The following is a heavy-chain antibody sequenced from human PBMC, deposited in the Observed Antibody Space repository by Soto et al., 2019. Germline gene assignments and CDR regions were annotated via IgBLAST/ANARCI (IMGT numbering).Heavy chain of an antibody. J-gene: IGHJ6*02. CDR1: GFTFSSYE. Sequence: GGSLRLSCAASGFTFSSYEMNWVRQAPGKGLEWVSYISSSGSTMYYADSVKGRFTISRDNAKNSLYLQMNSLRAEDTAVYYCAGQPPRTYYSGMGVWGQGTTVTV. CDR3: AGQPPRTYYSGMGV. D-gene: IGHD2-2*01. V-gene: IGHV3-48*03. CDR2: ISSSGSTM.